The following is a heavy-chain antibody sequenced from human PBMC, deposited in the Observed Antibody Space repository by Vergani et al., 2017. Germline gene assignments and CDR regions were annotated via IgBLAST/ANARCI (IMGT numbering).Heavy chain of an antibody. J-gene: IGHJ4*02. D-gene: IGHD5-24*01. CDR2: TRNKANSYTT. Sequence: EVQLVESGGGLVQPGGSLRLSCAASGFTFSDHYMDWVRQAPGKGLEWVGRTRNKANSYTTEYAASVKVTFTISRDDSKNSLYLQINSLKTEDTAVYYCARGGRWLQVFDYWGQGTLVTVSS. CDR3: ARGGRWLQVFDY. V-gene: IGHV3-72*01. CDR1: GFTFSDHY.